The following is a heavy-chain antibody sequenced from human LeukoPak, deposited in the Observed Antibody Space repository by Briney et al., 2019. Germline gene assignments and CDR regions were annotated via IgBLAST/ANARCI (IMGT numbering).Heavy chain of an antibody. CDR2: IIPILGMA. CDR1: GGTFSSYA. J-gene: IGHJ3*02. V-gene: IGHV1-69*04. CDR3: ARHGFPMDRMGAFDI. D-gene: IGHD2-2*03. Sequence: SVKVSCKASGGTFSSYAISWVRQAPGQGLEWMGRIIPILGMANYAQKFQGRVTITADKSTSTAYMELSSLRSEDTAVYYCARHGFPMDRMGAFDIWGQGTMVTVSS.